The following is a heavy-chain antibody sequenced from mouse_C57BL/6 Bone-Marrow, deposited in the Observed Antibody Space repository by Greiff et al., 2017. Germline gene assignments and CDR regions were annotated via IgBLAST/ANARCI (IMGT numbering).Heavy chain of an antibody. Sequence: VQLQQSGPELVKPGASVKISCKASGYAFSSSWMNWVKQRPGKGLEWIGRIYPGDGVTNYNGKFKGKATMTADKSSSTAALQLSSLTSADSAVCFCAVSGIFAWLAYWGQGTLVTVSA. CDR3: AVSGIFAWLAY. CDR1: GYAFSSSW. J-gene: IGHJ3*01. D-gene: IGHD6-2*01. CDR2: IYPGDGVT. V-gene: IGHV1-82*01.